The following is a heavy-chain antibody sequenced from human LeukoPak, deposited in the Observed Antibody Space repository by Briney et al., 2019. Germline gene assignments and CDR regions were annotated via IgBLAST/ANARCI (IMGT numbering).Heavy chain of an antibody. CDR1: GFTFSSYA. D-gene: IGHD3-9*01. V-gene: IGHV3-23*01. Sequence: GGSLRLSCAASGFTFSSYAMSWVRQAPGKGLEWVSAISGSGGSTYYADSVKGRFTISRDNSKNTLYLQMNSLRAEDPAVYYCANLKYDILTGYPYWFGYWGQGTLVTVSS. CDR2: ISGSGGST. J-gene: IGHJ4*02. CDR3: ANLKYDILTGYPYWFGY.